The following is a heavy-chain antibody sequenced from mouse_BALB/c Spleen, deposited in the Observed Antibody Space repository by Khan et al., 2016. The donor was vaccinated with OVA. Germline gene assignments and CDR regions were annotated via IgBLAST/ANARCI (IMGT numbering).Heavy chain of an antibody. CDR2: IWSGGST. CDR3: ARNYDYDEGLAY. CDR1: GFSLTTYG. V-gene: IGHV2-2*02. D-gene: IGHD2-4*01. Sequence: QVQLKESGPGLVQPSQSLSITCTVSGFSLTTYGVHWVRQSPGKGLEWLGVIWSGGSTDYNAPFISRLSISKDSYKSQVFFKMKSLQVNDTAIYYCARNYDYDEGLAYWGQGTLVTVSA. J-gene: IGHJ3*01.